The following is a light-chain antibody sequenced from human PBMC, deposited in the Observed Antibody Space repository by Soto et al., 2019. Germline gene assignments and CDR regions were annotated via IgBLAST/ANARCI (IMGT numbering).Light chain of an antibody. V-gene: IGLV1-44*01. Sequence: QSVLTQPPSASGTPGQRVTISCSGSSSKIGSNTVNWYQQLPGTAPKLLIYNNTQRPSAVPDRFSGSKSGTSASLAISGLQSEDEADYYCAAWDDSLNGYVFGTGTKLNVL. CDR3: AAWDDSLNGYV. J-gene: IGLJ1*01. CDR2: NNT. CDR1: SSKIGSNT.